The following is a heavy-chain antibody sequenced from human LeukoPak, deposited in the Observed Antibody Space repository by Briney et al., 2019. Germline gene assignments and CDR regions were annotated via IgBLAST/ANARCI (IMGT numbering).Heavy chain of an antibody. CDR2: IYYSGST. D-gene: IGHD2-21*01. Sequence: PSETLSLTCTVSGGSISSYYGSWIRQPPGKGLEWIGYIYYSGSTNYNPSLKSRVTISVDTSKNQSSLKLSTVTAAHAAVYYCARQGIVGWFDPWGQGTLVTVSS. CDR3: ARQGIVGWFDP. J-gene: IGHJ5*02. CDR1: GGSISSYY. V-gene: IGHV4-59*08.